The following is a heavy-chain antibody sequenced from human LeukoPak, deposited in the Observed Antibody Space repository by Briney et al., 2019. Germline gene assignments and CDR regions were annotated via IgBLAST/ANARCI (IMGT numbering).Heavy chain of an antibody. J-gene: IGHJ4*02. Sequence: PGGSLRLSCATSGFIFSSYWMCWVRQAPGKGPEWVANIKSDGSEEYYGDSVKGRFTISRDNAKNSLYLQMNSLRVEDTAVYYCARGDLWLGHWGQGSLVTVSS. D-gene: IGHD3-10*01. CDR2: IKSDGSEE. V-gene: IGHV3-7*01. CDR3: ARGDLWLGH. CDR1: GFIFSSYW.